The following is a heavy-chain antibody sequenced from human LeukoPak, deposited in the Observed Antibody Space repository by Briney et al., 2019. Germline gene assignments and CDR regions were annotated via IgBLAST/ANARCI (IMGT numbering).Heavy chain of an antibody. CDR3: ARDIVVVPATFDY. Sequence: GGSLRLSCAASGFTFSSYWMSWVRQAPGKGLELVANINQDGGEKFYVDSVKGRFTISRDNAKNSLYLQMNSLRAEDTAMYYCARDIVVVPATFDYWGQGTLVSVSS. CDR2: INQDGGEK. CDR1: GFTFSSYW. J-gene: IGHJ4*02. V-gene: IGHV3-7*01. D-gene: IGHD2-2*01.